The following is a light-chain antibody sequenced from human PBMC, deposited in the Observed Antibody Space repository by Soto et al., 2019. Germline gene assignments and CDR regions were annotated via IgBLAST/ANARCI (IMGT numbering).Light chain of an antibody. CDR1: SSDVGGYYY. Sequence: QSVLTQPASVSGSPGQSITISCTGTSSDVGGYYYVSWYQHHPGKAPKLLIYEVSNRPSGVSNRFSGSKSGNTASLTISGLQAEDEADYYCNSYTSNRPDVFGTGTKLPVL. CDR2: EVS. J-gene: IGLJ1*01. V-gene: IGLV2-14*01. CDR3: NSYTSNRPDV.